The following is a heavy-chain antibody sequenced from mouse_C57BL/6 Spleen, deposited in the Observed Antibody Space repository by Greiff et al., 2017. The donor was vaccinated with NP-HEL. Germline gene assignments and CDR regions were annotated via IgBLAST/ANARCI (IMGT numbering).Heavy chain of an antibody. CDR1: GYTFTSYW. D-gene: IGHD4-1*01. J-gene: IGHJ4*01. V-gene: IGHV1-52*01. Sequence: QVQLQQPGAELVRPGSSVKLSCKASGYTFTSYWMHWVKQRPIQGLEWIGNIDPSDSDTHYNQKFKDKATLTVDKSSSTAYMRLSSLTSADSAVYYCASLGPSMDYWGQGTSVTVSS. CDR3: ASLGPSMDY. CDR2: IDPSDSDT.